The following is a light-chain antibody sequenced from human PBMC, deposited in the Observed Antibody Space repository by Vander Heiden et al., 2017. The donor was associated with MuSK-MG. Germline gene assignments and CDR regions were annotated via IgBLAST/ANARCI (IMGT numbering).Light chain of an antibody. CDR1: QSVSITY. V-gene: IGKV3-20*01. J-gene: IGKJ2*03. CDR3: QQYDGYLDYS. CDR2: GAS. Sequence: EVVLTQSPGTLSLSPGETAILSCRASQSVSITYLAWYQQRPGQAPRLLIYGASSRDTGIPDRFSGSGYGTDFTLTISRREPEDFAVYFCQQYDGYLDYSFGQGTKMQIK.